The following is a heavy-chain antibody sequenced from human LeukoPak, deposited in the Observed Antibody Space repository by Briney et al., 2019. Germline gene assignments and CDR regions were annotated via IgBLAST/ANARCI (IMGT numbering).Heavy chain of an antibody. CDR2: IYYSGST. J-gene: IGHJ6*03. CDR3: ARGKTARPPSYYYYYMDV. D-gene: IGHD6-6*01. Sequence: SETLSLTCTVSGGSISSSSYYWGWIRQPPGKGLEWIGSIYYSGSTYYNPSLKSRVTISVDTSKNQFSLKLSSVTAADTAVYYCARGKTARPPSYYYYYMDVWGKGTTVTVSS. V-gene: IGHV4-39*07. CDR1: GGSISSSSYY.